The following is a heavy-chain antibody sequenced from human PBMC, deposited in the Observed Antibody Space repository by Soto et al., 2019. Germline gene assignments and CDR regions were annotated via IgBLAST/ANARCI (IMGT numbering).Heavy chain of an antibody. CDR3: AREMGGGYFDY. V-gene: IGHV4-59*01. D-gene: IGHD2-8*01. Sequence: QVQLQESGPGLVKPSETLSLTCTVSGGSISSYYWSWIRQPPGKGLEWIGYIYYSGSTNYNPSLKSRVTISVDTSKNQFSLKLSSVTAADTAVYYCAREMGGGYFDYWGQGTLVTVSS. CDR1: GGSISSYY. J-gene: IGHJ4*02. CDR2: IYYSGST.